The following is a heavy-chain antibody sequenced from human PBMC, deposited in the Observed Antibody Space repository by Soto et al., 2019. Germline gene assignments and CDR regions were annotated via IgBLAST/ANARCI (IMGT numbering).Heavy chain of an antibody. CDR2: ISDSSSTI. D-gene: IGHD6-19*01. CDR3: AREDGSGWVNFFDC. V-gene: IGHV3-48*02. CDR1: GFTFSRYD. J-gene: IGHJ4*02. Sequence: GGSLRLSCAASGFTFSRYDMNWVRQAPGKGLEWVSYISDSSSTIYYADSVKGRITISRDNAKNSLYLQMNGLRDEDTAVYYCAREDGSGWVNFFDCWGQGSLVTVSS.